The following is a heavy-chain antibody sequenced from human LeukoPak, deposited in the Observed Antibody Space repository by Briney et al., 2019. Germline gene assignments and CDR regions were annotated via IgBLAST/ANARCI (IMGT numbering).Heavy chain of an antibody. CDR3: ARGLGDMTTVVTPVRKYYYYYMDV. V-gene: IGHV3-74*01. J-gene: IGHJ6*03. Sequence: PGGSLRLSCAASGFTFSTFWMHWVRQGPGKGLVWVSRIKSDGSSTSYADSVKGRFTISRDNAKNTLYLQMNSLRAEDTAVYYCARGLGDMTTVVTPVRKYYYYYMDVWGKGTTVTVSS. CDR1: GFTFSTFW. CDR2: IKSDGSST. D-gene: IGHD4-23*01.